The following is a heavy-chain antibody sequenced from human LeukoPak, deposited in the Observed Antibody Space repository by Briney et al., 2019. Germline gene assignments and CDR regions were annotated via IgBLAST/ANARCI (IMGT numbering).Heavy chain of an antibody. V-gene: IGHV3-30*04. CDR3: ARSPTDYDSSGYYRY. D-gene: IGHD3-22*01. Sequence: GGSLRLSCAASGFTFRSYAMHWVRQAPGKGLEWVAVISYDGSNEYYADSVKGRFTLSRDNSKNTLYLQMNSLRAGDTAVYYCARSPTDYDSSGYYRYRGQGTLVTVSS. J-gene: IGHJ4*02. CDR2: ISYDGSNE. CDR1: GFTFRSYA.